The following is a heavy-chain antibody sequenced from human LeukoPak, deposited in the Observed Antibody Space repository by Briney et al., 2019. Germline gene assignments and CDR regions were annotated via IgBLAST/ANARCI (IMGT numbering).Heavy chain of an antibody. CDR1: GGSVNSGSYF. CDR3: AKDSPHDYVWANYKLGWFFDY. Sequence: SETLSLTCTVSGGSVNSGSYFWSWIRQPPGKGLEWIGYIQNSARTNYNPSLESRVTISVDSSKDQFSLRLSSVTAADTAVYYCAKDSPHDYVWANYKLGWFFDYWGQGTLVTVSS. J-gene: IGHJ4*02. V-gene: IGHV4-61*01. D-gene: IGHD3-16*01. CDR2: IQNSART.